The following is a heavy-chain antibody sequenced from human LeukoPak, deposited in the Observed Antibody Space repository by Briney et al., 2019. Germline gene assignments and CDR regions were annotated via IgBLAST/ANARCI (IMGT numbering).Heavy chain of an antibody. CDR1: GFTFSGYD. V-gene: IGHV3-30*18. CDR3: AKDSYGDPETFDY. J-gene: IGHJ4*02. Sequence: PGGSLRLSCAVSGFTFSGYDVSWIRQAPGKGLEWVAVISYDGSNKYYADSVKGRFTISRDNAKNSLYLQMNSLRAEDTALYYCAKDSYGDPETFDYWGQGTLVTVSS. CDR2: ISYDGSNK. D-gene: IGHD4-17*01.